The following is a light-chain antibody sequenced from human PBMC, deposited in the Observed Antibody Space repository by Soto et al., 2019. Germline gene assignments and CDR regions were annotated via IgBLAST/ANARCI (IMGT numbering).Light chain of an antibody. Sequence: QSVRTQPRSVSGSPGQSVAISCTGTSSDVGGYNYVSWYQQHPGKAPKLIIYDVTKRPSGVPDRFSGSSSGNTASLTISGLQAEYEADYFCCSYARSYSYGFGSGTNFTAL. CDR2: DVT. CDR1: SSDVGGYNY. J-gene: IGLJ1*01. V-gene: IGLV2-11*01. CDR3: CSYARSYSYG.